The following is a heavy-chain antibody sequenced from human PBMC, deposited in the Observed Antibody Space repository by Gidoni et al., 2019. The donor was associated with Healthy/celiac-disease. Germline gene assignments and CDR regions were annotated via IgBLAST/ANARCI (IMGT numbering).Heavy chain of an antibody. J-gene: IGHJ4*02. D-gene: IGHD3-10*01. CDR2: INHSGST. CDR3: ARGGGLWFGELPFDY. CDR1: GGSLSGYY. V-gene: IGHV4-34*01. Sequence: QVQLQQWGAGLLKPSETLSLTCAAYGGSLSGYYWSWIRQPPGKGLEWIGEINHSGSTNYNPSLKSRVTISVDTSKNQFSLKLSSVTAADTAVYYCARGGGLWFGELPFDYWGQGTLVTVSS.